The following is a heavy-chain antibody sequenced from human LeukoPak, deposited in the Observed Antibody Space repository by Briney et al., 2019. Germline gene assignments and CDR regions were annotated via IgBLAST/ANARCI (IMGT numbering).Heavy chain of an antibody. D-gene: IGHD5-18*01. CDR1: GFTFSSYW. J-gene: IGHJ3*02. Sequence: GGSLRFSCAASGFTFSSYWMSWVRQAPGKGLEWVANIKQDGSEKYYVDSVKGRFTISRDNAKNSLYLQMNSLRAEDTAVYYCARDGYSYGYPIGAFDIWGQGTMVTVSS. CDR2: IKQDGSEK. V-gene: IGHV3-7*01. CDR3: ARDGYSYGYPIGAFDI.